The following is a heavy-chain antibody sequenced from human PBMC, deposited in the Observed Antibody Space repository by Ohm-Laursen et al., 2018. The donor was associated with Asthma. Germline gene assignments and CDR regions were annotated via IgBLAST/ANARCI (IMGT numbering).Heavy chain of an antibody. CDR1: GDSFNSGNNY. D-gene: IGHD3-22*01. Sequence: TLSLTCTVSGDSFNSGNNYWSWIRQHPGKGLEWIGYIYYSGLTYSNPSLRSRVIISVDTSKNQFSLNQTSVTAADTAVYYCARGAFYYESTGYYFFDHWGQGALVTVSS. V-gene: IGHV4-31*02. CDR2: IYYSGLT. CDR3: ARGAFYYESTGYYFFDH. J-gene: IGHJ4*02.